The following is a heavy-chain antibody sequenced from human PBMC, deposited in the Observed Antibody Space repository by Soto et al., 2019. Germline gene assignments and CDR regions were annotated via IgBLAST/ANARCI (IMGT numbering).Heavy chain of an antibody. D-gene: IGHD1-1*01. Sequence: QIHLEQSRIEMKEPGTSLKLSCATSGYSFTNYGISWVRQAPGQGLEWMGWISGYNGNTKYAQGFHDRVVMTEDNFPSTGYLEVRNLRSDDTAVHYCARANTWVTGRVGTHWGQGTKVTVSS. J-gene: IGHJ4*02. CDR1: GYSFTNYG. CDR2: ISGYNGNT. CDR3: ARANTWVTGRVGTH. V-gene: IGHV1-18*01.